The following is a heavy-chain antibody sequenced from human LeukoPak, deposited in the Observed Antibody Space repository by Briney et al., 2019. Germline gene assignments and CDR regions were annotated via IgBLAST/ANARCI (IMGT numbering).Heavy chain of an antibody. CDR2: IIPIFGTA. Sequence: GSSVKVSCKASGGTFSSYAISWVRQAPGQGLEWMGGIIPIFGTANYAQKFQGRVTITTDESTSTAYMELSCLRSEDTAVYYCARGVGSGYLFDPWGQGTLVTVSS. V-gene: IGHV1-69*05. D-gene: IGHD3-22*01. J-gene: IGHJ5*02. CDR3: ARGVGSGYLFDP. CDR1: GGTFSSYA.